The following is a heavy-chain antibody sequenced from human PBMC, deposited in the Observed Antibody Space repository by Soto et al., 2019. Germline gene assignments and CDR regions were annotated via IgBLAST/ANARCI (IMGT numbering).Heavy chain of an antibody. J-gene: IGHJ5*02. D-gene: IGHD6-13*01. CDR1: GYTFTSYG. CDR2: ISAYNGNT. Sequence: GASVKVSCKASGYTFTSYGISWVRQSPGQGLEWMGWISAYNGNTNNAQKFQGRVAVTTDTSTSTAYMGLMNLRSDDTAVYYCARTSGYSSTDNWFDPWGQGTLVTVSS. CDR3: ARTSGYSSTDNWFDP. V-gene: IGHV1-18*01.